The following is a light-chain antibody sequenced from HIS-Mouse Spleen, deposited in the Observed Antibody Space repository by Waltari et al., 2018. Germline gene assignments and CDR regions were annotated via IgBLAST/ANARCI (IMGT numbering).Light chain of an antibody. CDR2: EGS. Sequence: QSALTQPASVSGSPGQSITISCTGTSSDVGSYNLVSWYQQHPGKAPKLMIYEGSKRPSGVSNRFSGSKSGNTASLTISGLQAEDDAEYYCCSYAGSSTFEVFGGGTKLTVL. J-gene: IGLJ2*01. CDR1: SSDVGSYNL. CDR3: CSYAGSSTFEV. V-gene: IGLV2-23*03.